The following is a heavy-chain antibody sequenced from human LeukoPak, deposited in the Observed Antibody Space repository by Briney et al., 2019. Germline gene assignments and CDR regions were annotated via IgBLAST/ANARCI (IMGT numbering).Heavy chain of an antibody. CDR2: ISYDGSNK. D-gene: IGHD3-10*01. CDR3: AKDILWFGEFTGYFDY. CDR1: GFTFSSYA. Sequence: GRSLRLSCAASGFTFSSYAMHWVRQAPGKGLEWVAVISYDGSNKYYADSVKGRFTISRDNSKNTLYLQMNSLRAEDTAVYYCAKDILWFGEFTGYFDYWGQGTLVTVSS. J-gene: IGHJ4*02. V-gene: IGHV3-30-3*01.